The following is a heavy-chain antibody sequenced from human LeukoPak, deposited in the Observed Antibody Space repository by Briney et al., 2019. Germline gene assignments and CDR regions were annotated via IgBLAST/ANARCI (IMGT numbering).Heavy chain of an antibody. CDR1: GFTLRTYS. V-gene: IGHV3-23*01. Sequence: GGSLTLSCAASGFTLRTYSMNWVRQAPGKGLQWVSTISVSGENTYYADSVKGRFTISRDISKSTLYLQMNSLRDEDTALYYCAKYGSGTYYNGLHWGQGTLGSASS. CDR2: ISVSGENT. D-gene: IGHD3-10*01. J-gene: IGHJ4*02. CDR3: AKYGSGTYYNGLH.